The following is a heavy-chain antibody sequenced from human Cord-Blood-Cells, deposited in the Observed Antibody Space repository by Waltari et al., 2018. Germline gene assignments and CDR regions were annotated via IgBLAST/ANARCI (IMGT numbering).Heavy chain of an antibody. CDR3: ARIRPTPGEVSYWYFDL. V-gene: IGHV1-69*06. J-gene: IGHJ2*01. Sequence: QVPLVQSGAEETKPGSLVQVSCKGSGGTFSSYAVSWVRQGAGPGLEWGGGIIPIFGTANYAQKFQGRVTITADKSTSTAYMELSSLRSEDTAVYYCARIRPTPGEVSYWYFDLWGRGTLVTVSS. D-gene: IGHD7-27*01. CDR2: IIPIFGTA. CDR1: GGTFSSYA.